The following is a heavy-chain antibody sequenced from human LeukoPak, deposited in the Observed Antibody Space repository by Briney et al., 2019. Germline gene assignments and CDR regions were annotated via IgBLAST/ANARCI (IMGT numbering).Heavy chain of an antibody. J-gene: IGHJ5*02. CDR2: IYTSGST. D-gene: IGHD2-2*01. Sequence: SETLSLTCTVSGGSISSYYWSWIRQPAGKGLEWIGRIYTSGSTNYNPSLKSRVTMSVDTSKNQFSLKLSSVTAADTAVYYCARDLGEPYCSSTSCLNWLDPWGQGTLVTVSS. CDR1: GGSISSYY. V-gene: IGHV4-4*07. CDR3: ARDLGEPYCSSTSCLNWLDP.